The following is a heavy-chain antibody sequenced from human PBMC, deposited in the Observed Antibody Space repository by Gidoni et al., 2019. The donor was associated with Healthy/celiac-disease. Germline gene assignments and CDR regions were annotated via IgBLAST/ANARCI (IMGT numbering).Heavy chain of an antibody. CDR2: ISGSGGST. Sequence: EVQLLESGGGLVQRGGSLRLSCAASGFTFSSYAMSWARQAPGKGVGWVSAISGSGGSTYYADSVKDRFTISRYNSKNTLYMQMNSLRAEDAAVYYCARQGSIWDAFDIWGQGTMVTVSS. J-gene: IGHJ3*02. V-gene: IGHV3-23*01. CDR3: ARQGSIWDAFDI. D-gene: IGHD6-6*01. CDR1: GFTFSSYA.